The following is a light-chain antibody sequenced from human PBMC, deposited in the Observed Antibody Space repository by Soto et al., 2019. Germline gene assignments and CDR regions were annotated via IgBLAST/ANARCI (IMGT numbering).Light chain of an antibody. CDR3: AAWDDSLNGDV. CDR1: SSNIGNNA. Sequence: QPVLTQPPSVSDAPRQRVTISCSGSSSNIGNNAVNWYQQLPGKAPKLLIYYDDLLPSGVSDRFSGSKSGTSASLAISGLQSEDEADYYCAAWDDSLNGDVFGTGTKLTVL. CDR2: YDD. V-gene: IGLV1-36*01. J-gene: IGLJ1*01.